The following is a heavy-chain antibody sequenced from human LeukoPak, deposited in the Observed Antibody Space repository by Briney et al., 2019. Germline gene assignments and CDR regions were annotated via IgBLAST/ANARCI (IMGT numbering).Heavy chain of an antibody. CDR3: ARVKVVTAFRQWDGMDV. D-gene: IGHD2-21*02. CDR1: GGSISSYN. CDR2: VYYSGST. Sequence: SETLSLTCTVSGGSISSYNCCWIRQPPPTGLERIWYVYYSGSTNYNSSLKSRVTISVDTSKYQFSLKLSSVTAADTAVYYCARVKVVTAFRQWDGMDVWGQGTTVTVSS. J-gene: IGHJ6*02. V-gene: IGHV4-59*13.